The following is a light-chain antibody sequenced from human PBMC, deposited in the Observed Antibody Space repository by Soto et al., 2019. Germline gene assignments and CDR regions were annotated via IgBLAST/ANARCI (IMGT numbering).Light chain of an antibody. CDR2: ETS. J-gene: IGKJ1*01. Sequence: EIVMTQSPATLSVSPGXRATLSCRASQSVSSNLVWYQQKPGQAPRLLIYETSTRATGVPARFSGSGSGTEFTLTISSLQSEDFAVYYCQQYNDWPPYTFGQGTKVDNK. CDR1: QSVSSN. V-gene: IGKV3-15*01. CDR3: QQYNDWPPYT.